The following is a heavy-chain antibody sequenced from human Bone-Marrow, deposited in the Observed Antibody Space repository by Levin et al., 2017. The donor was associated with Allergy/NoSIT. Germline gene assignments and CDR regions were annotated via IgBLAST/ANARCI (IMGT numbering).Heavy chain of an antibody. J-gene: IGHJ4*02. D-gene: IGHD5-12*01. Sequence: GGSLRLSCAASGFTFSSYSMNWVRQAPGKGLEWVSSISSSSSYIHYADSVKGRFTISRDNAKNSLYLQMNSLRAEDTAGYYCAGALGYSGYDTGTLDYWGQGTLVAVSS. CDR1: GFTFSSYS. CDR2: ISSSSSYI. CDR3: AGALGYSGYDTGTLDY. V-gene: IGHV3-21*01.